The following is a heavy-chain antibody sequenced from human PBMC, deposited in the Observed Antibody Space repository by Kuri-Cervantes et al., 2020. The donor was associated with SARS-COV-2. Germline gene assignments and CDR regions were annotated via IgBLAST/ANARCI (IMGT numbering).Heavy chain of an antibody. CDR1: GGSFTDNF. J-gene: IGHJ4*02. CDR3: ARGAPHIQFRGDVDY. Sequence: GSLRPSGVVSGGSFTDNFWTWIRQPPGKGLEWIGEINHRGSADYNPSLKSRVTISVDTSKNQFSLKLTSVTAADTALYYCARGAPHIQFRGDVDYWGQGALVTVSS. V-gene: IGHV4-34*01. D-gene: IGHD5-24*01. CDR2: INHRGSA.